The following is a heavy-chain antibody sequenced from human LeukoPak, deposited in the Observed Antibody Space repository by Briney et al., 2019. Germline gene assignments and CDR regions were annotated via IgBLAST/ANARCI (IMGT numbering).Heavy chain of an antibody. D-gene: IGHD3-10*01. J-gene: IGHJ4*02. CDR3: VRGDRGAFSPNY. V-gene: IGHV5-51*01. CDR2: IYPSDSDT. Sequence: GGSLKISWKGSGYSFDTYWIGWVRQVSGTGLGWIGIIYPSDSDTRYSPSFQGQVPISAAESINDAYMQWRSLTASDTAIYYCVRGDRGAFSPNYWGQGTLVTVSS. CDR1: GYSFDTYW.